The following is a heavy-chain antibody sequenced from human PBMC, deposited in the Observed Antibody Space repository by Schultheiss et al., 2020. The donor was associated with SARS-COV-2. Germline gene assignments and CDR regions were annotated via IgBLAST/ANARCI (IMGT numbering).Heavy chain of an antibody. CDR3: ALMGNDIRQMQDDY. CDR2: IYHSGST. CDR1: GGSFSGYY. D-gene: IGHD2-8*01. J-gene: IGHJ4*02. Sequence: SETLSLTCAVYGGSFSGYYWSWIRQPPGKGLEWIGYIYHSGSTYYNPSLKSRVTISVDTSKNQFSLKLSSVTAADTAVYYCALMGNDIRQMQDDYWGQGTLVTVSS. V-gene: IGHV4-34*01.